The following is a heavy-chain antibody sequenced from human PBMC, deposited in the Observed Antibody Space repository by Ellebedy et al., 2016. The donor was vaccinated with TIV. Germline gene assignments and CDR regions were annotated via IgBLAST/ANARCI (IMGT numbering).Heavy chain of an antibody. CDR2: IHTGGDT. D-gene: IGHD1-20*01. Sequence: GGSLRLSCAASGFTVSYTYMNWVRQAPGKGLEWVSAIHTGGDTYYADSVKGRFTISRDSSKNTVFLQMNSLRAEDTAMYYCARRISGTYGDDAFDIWGQGTMVTVSS. CDR1: GFTVSYTY. CDR3: ARRISGTYGDDAFDI. J-gene: IGHJ3*02. V-gene: IGHV3-53*01.